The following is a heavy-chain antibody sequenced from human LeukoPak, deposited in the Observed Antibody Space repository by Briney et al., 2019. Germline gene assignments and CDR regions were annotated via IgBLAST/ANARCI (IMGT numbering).Heavy chain of an antibody. D-gene: IGHD3-22*01. V-gene: IGHV3-9*01. J-gene: IGHJ1*01. CDR2: ISWNSGSI. Sequence: GGSLRLSCAASGFTFDDYAMPWVRQAPGKGLEWVSGISWNSGSIGYADSVKGRFTISRDNAKNSLYLQMNSLRAEDKALYYCAKDEYYYDSSGYISFQHWGQGTLVTVSS. CDR1: GFTFDDYA. CDR3: AKDEYYYDSSGYISFQH.